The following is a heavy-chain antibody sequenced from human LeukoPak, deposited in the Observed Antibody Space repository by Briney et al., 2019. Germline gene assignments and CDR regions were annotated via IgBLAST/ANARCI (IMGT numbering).Heavy chain of an antibody. J-gene: IGHJ4*02. V-gene: IGHV3-66*02. Sequence: GGSLRLSCAASGFTVSSSYMSWVRRAPGKGLEWVSVIYSGGSTYYADSVKGRFTISRDNSKNTLYLQMNSLRAEDTAVYYCATEGQYYDSSGYPTWTFDSWGQGTLVTVSS. CDR2: IYSGGST. CDR3: ATEGQYYDSSGYPTWTFDS. CDR1: GFTVSSSY. D-gene: IGHD3-22*01.